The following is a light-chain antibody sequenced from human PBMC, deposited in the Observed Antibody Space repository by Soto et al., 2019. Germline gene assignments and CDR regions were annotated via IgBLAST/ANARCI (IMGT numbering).Light chain of an antibody. CDR1: SSNIGRNS. Sequence: QSVLTQPPSTSGTPRQRVTISCSGSSSNIGRNSVNWYQQVPGTAPKLLIYSSNQRPSGVPDRFSGSKSGTSASLAISGPQSEDEADYYCAAWDDSLNGFVFGTGTKLTVL. CDR3: AAWDDSLNGFV. V-gene: IGLV1-44*01. CDR2: SSN. J-gene: IGLJ1*01.